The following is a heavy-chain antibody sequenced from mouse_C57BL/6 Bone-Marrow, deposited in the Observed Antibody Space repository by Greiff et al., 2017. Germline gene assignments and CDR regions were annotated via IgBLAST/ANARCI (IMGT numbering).Heavy chain of an antibody. CDR3: ASWGNYVGFAY. V-gene: IGHV1-59*01. CDR1: GYTFTSSW. D-gene: IGHD2-1*01. CDR2: IDPSDSYP. J-gene: IGHJ3*01. Sequence: QVQLQQPGAELVRPGTSVKLSCKASGYTFTSSWMHWVKQRPGQGLEWIGVIDPSDSYPNYNQKFKGKATLTVDTSSSTVYMQLSSLTSEDSAVYYCASWGNYVGFAYWGQVILVTVSA.